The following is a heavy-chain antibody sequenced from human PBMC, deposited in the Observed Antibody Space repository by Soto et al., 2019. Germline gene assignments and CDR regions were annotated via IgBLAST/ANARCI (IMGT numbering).Heavy chain of an antibody. J-gene: IGHJ4*02. CDR2: IYYDGSNK. CDR1: GFTFSSYG. Sequence: QVQLVESGGGVVQPGRSLRLSCAASGFTFSSYGMHWVRQAPGKGLEWVAVIYYDGSNKYYADSVKGRFTISRDNFKTTLNLQMNSLSAEDTAVYYCAKDEIVVLVAPLEFDYWGQGTLVTVSS. CDR3: AKDEIVVLVAPLEFDY. V-gene: IGHV3-30*18. D-gene: IGHD2-15*01.